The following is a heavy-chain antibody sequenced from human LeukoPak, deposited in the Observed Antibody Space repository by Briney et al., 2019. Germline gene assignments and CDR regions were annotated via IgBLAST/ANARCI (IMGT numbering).Heavy chain of an antibody. CDR1: GYTFTSYA. J-gene: IGHJ4*02. V-gene: IGHV7-4-1*02. Sequence: ASVKVSCKASGYTFTSYAMNWVRQAPGQGLEWMGWINTNTGNPTYAQGFTGRFVFSLDTSVSTAYLQISSLKAEDTAVYYCARGGSLYCSGGSCFPDYWGQGTLVTVSS. CDR3: ARGGSLYCSGGSCFPDY. CDR2: INTNTGNP. D-gene: IGHD2-15*01.